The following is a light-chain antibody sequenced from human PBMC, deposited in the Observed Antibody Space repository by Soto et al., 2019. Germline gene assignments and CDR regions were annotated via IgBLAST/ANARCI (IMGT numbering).Light chain of an antibody. J-gene: IGLJ1*01. Sequence: QSVLTQPPSASGTPGQRVTISCSGSSSNIGSNTVNWYQQLPGTAPKLLIYSNNQRPSGVPDRFSGSKSGTSASLAISGQQSADEADYYCAAWDDSLNGYVFGSGAKVTVL. CDR2: SNN. CDR1: SSNIGSNT. CDR3: AAWDDSLNGYV. V-gene: IGLV1-44*01.